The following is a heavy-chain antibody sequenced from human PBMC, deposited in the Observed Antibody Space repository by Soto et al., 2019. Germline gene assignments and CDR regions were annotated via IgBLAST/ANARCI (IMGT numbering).Heavy chain of an antibody. V-gene: IGHV3-30*18. J-gene: IGHJ4*02. CDR2: MSSDGSNT. CDR1: GFTFSSYA. CDR3: TKAHSTALVPYYFDY. D-gene: IGHD5-18*01. Sequence: QVRLVESGGGVVQPGTSLRLSCAASGFTFSSYAIHWVRQAPGKGLEWVAFMSSDGSNTFYADSVRGRFTVSRDNSKSTLYLQMNGLMPDDTAVYYCTKAHSTALVPYYFDYWGQGTLVTVSS.